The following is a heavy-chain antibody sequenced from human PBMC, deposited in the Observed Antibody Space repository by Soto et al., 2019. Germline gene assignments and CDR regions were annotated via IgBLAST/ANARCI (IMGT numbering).Heavy chain of an antibody. CDR2: IYYSGTT. Sequence: PSVIPSLPCAVSCYSISSRNWWGWIRQPPGKGLEWIGYIYYSGTTYYNPSLKSRVTMSVDTSKNQFSLKLSSVTAADTAVYYCARVPTIWGQGTLVTVSS. J-gene: IGHJ4*02. CDR1: CYSISSRNW. CDR3: ARVPTI. V-gene: IGHV4-28*03.